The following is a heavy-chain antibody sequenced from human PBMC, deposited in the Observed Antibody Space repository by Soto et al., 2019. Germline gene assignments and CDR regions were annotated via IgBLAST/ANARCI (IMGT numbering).Heavy chain of an antibody. J-gene: IGHJ5*02. Sequence: QVQLVQSGAEVKKPGSSVKASCKASGGTFSSYTISWVRQAPGQGLEWMGRIIPILGIANYAQKFQGRVTITADKSTSTAYRELSSLRSEDTAVYYCARTRTDIVVVPAAMHGWFDPWGQGTLVTVSS. D-gene: IGHD2-2*01. CDR2: IIPILGIA. V-gene: IGHV1-69*02. CDR1: GGTFSSYT. CDR3: ARTRTDIVVVPAAMHGWFDP.